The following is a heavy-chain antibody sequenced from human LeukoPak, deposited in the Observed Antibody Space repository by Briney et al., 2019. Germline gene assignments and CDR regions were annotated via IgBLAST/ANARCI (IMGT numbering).Heavy chain of an antibody. CDR1: GFIFRNHW. V-gene: IGHV3-7*01. D-gene: IGHD4-17*01. J-gene: IGHJ4*02. CDR2: IKQGGNEK. Sequence: PGGSLRPSCAASGFIFRNHWMSWVRQVPGRGLEWVAHIKQGGNEKHYVDSVEGRFTLSRDDSKNSLYLQMNSLRVDDSAVYYCARGPNYGDRVDYFDYWGQGTLVTVSS. CDR3: ARGPNYGDRVDYFDY.